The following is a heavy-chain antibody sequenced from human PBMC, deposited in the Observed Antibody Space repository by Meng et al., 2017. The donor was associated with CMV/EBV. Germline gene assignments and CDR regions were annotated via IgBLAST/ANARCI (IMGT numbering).Heavy chain of an antibody. Sequence: SQTPSLTGAVYGGSFSGYYWSWIRQPPGKGLEWIGEINHSGSTNYNPSLKSRVTISVDTSKNQFSLKLSSVTAADTAVYYCARVARITMVRGQWGGDYWGQGTLVTVSS. V-gene: IGHV4-34*01. CDR2: INHSGST. CDR1: GGSFSGYY. J-gene: IGHJ4*02. D-gene: IGHD3-10*01. CDR3: ARVARITMVRGQWGGDY.